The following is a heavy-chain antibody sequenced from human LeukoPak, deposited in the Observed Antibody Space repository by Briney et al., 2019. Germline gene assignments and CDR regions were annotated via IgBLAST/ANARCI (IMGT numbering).Heavy chain of an antibody. D-gene: IGHD3-3*01. CDR1: GFTVSSKY. CDR3: AKGSLSYYDFWSGYYY. V-gene: IGHV3-48*01. J-gene: IGHJ4*02. CDR2: IRSGSSDI. Sequence: GGSLRLSCAASGFTVSSKYMNWVRQAPGKGLEWISYIRSGSSDIYYADSVKGRFTISRDNAENSLYLQMNSLRAEDTAVYYCAKGSLSYYDFWSGYYYWGQGTLVTVSS.